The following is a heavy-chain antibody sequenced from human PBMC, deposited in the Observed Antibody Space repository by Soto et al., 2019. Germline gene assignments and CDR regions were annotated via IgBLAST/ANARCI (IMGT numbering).Heavy chain of an antibody. CDR3: ASSLAGTWAANAFYI. D-gene: IGHD6-19*01. V-gene: IGHV1-3*01. J-gene: IGHJ3*02. CDR2: INAGNGNT. Sequence: ASVKVSCKASGYTFTSYAMHWVRQAPGQRLEWMGWINAGNGNTKYSQKFQGRVTITRDTSASTAYMELSSLRSEDTAVYYCASSLAGTWAANAFYIWGQGTMVTVSS. CDR1: GYTFTSYA.